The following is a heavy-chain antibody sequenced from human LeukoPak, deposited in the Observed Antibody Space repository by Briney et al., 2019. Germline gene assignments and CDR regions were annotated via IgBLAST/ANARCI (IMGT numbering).Heavy chain of an antibody. CDR2: SNPSGGST. V-gene: IGHV1-46*01. CDR1: GYTFTSYY. Sequence: ASVKVSCKASGYTFTSYYMHWVRQAPGQGLEWMGISNPSGGSTSYAQKFQGRVTMTRDTSTSTVYMELSSLRSEDTAVYYCARGGRQWLVRWTFDYWGQGTLVTVSS. CDR3: ARGGRQWLVRWTFDY. D-gene: IGHD6-19*01. J-gene: IGHJ4*02.